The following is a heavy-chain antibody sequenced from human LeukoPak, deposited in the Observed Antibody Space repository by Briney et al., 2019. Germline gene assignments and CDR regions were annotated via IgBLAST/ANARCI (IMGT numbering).Heavy chain of an antibody. CDR2: ISSSGSTI. V-gene: IGHV3-48*03. Sequence: GGSLRLSCAASGFTFSTYEMNWVRQAPGKGLEWVSYISSSGSTIYYADSVKGRFTISRDNAKNSLYLQMNSLRAEDTALYYCARDGNQFDTGTYYYVSIDYWGQGTLVTVSS. CDR3: ARDGNQFDTGTYYYVSIDY. D-gene: IGHD3-22*01. CDR1: GFTFSTYE. J-gene: IGHJ4*02.